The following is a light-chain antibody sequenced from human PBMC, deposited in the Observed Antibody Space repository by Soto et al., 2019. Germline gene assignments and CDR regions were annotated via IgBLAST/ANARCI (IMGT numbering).Light chain of an antibody. V-gene: IGKV3-20*01. CDR3: QQYGSSLTCT. CDR1: QSVSNNY. J-gene: IGKJ1*01. CDR2: GAS. Sequence: EIVLAQSPDTLCLSPGERATLASRAVQSVSNNYLAWYQQQPGQAPRLLIYGASNRATGIPDSFSGSGSGTAFTLTISRLEHEDFAVYYCQQYGSSLTCTFGQGTKVDI.